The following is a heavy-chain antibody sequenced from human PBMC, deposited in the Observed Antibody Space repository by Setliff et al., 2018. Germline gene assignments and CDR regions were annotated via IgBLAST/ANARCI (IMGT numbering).Heavy chain of an antibody. D-gene: IGHD3-22*01. CDR1: GVSINTYY. V-gene: IGHV4-4*07. CDR3: AGEKDYDEDGYYFVGHLGLDL. J-gene: IGHJ2*01. CDR2: IYSGGNT. Sequence: LSLTCSVSGVSINTYYLSWIRQPAGKGLEWIGRIYSGGNTNYNPSLKSRVTMSVDTSKNQFSLRLTSVTASDTAIYYCAGEKDYDEDGYYFVGHLGLDLWGRGTPVTVSS.